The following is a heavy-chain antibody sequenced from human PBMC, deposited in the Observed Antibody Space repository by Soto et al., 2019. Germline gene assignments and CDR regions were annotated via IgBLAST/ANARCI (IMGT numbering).Heavy chain of an antibody. CDR2: MNQDGSER. CDR3: TRGRSGTMLF. Sequence: EVQLVESGGGLVQPGGSLRLSCTASGFTFSNYWMSWVRQAPGEGLEWVANMNQDGSERYYVDSVKGRFTISRDNAKNSLYLQVSSLRAEDTAIYYCTRGRSGTMLFWGQASLVTVSS. J-gene: IGHJ4*02. D-gene: IGHD1-7*01. V-gene: IGHV3-7*01. CDR1: GFTFSNYW.